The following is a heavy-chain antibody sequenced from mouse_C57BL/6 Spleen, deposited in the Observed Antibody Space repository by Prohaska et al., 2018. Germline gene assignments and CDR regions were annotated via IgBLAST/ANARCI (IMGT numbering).Heavy chain of an antibody. V-gene: IGHV1-50*01. CDR3: ARSMDY. J-gene: IGHJ2*01. CDR2: IDPSDSYT. CDR1: GYTFTSYW. Sequence: VKLSCKASGYTFTSYWMQWVKQRPGQGLEWIGEIDPSDSYTNYNQKFKGKATLTVDTSSSTAYMQLSSLTSEDSAVYYCARSMDYWGQGTTLTVSS.